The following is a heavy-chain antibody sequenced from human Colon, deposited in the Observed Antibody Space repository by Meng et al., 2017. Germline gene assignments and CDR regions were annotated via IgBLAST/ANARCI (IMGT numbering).Heavy chain of an antibody. Sequence: GGSLRLSCAASGFTFSDAWMSWVRLAPGKGLEWVGRIESEAYGGTADYAAPVKGRFTISRDDSNNTLYLQMNSLKTEDTAVYFCNKRGDYPDYWGQGTLVTVSS. CDR2: IESEAYGGTA. CDR3: NKRGDYPDY. V-gene: IGHV3-15*04. D-gene: IGHD4-17*01. CDR1: GFTFSDAW. J-gene: IGHJ4*02.